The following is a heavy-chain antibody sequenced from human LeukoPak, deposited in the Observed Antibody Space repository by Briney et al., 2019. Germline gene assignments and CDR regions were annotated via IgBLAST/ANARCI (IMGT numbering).Heavy chain of an antibody. V-gene: IGHV3-9*01. D-gene: IGHD3-10*01. Sequence: GGSLRLSCAASGFTFDDYAMHWVRQAPGKGLEWVSGISWNSGGIGYADSVKGRFTISRDNAKKSLYLQMNSLRAEDTALYYCAVAVFYGSGSYYIDYWGQGTLVTVSS. CDR1: GFTFDDYA. J-gene: IGHJ4*02. CDR3: AVAVFYGSGSYYIDY. CDR2: ISWNSGGI.